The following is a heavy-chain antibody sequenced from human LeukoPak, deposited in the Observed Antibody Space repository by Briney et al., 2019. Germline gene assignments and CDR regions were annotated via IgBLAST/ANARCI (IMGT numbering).Heavy chain of an antibody. V-gene: IGHV3-23*01. Sequence: GGSLRLSCAASGFTFSSYAMSWVRQAPGKGLEWVSGMSGSGGIIYYADSVKGRFTISRDNSKNTLYLQMNSLRGDDTAVYYCAKDVGKWESLHFFDYWGQGTLVTVSS. CDR2: MSGSGGII. J-gene: IGHJ4*02. D-gene: IGHD1-26*01. CDR3: AKDVGKWESLHFFDY. CDR1: GFTFSSYA.